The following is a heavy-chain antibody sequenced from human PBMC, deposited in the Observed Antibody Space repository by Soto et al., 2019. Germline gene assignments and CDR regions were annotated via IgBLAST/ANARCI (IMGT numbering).Heavy chain of an antibody. D-gene: IGHD1-1*01. CDR2: ISAYNGNT. J-gene: IGHJ1*01. CDR1: GYTFTSYG. Sequence: GASVKVSCKASGYTFTSYGIRWVRQAPGQGLEWMGWISAYNGNTNYAQKLQGRVTMTTDTSTSTAYMELRSLRSDDTAVYYCGRWDRVARTGHCGQGTLVTVCS. V-gene: IGHV1-18*01. CDR3: GRWDRVARTGH.